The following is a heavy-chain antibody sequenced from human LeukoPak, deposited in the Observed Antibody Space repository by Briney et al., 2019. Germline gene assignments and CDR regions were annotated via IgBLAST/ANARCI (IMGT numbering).Heavy chain of an antibody. V-gene: IGHV1-2*02. D-gene: IGHD3-16*02. Sequence: GASVKVSCKASGYTFTGYYMHWVRQAPGQGLEWMGWINPNSGGTNYAQRFQGRVTMTRDTSISTAYMELSRLRSDDTAVYYCARDFKMITFGGVIGYWGQGTLVTVSS. CDR1: GYTFTGYY. CDR2: INPNSGGT. CDR3: ARDFKMITFGGVIGY. J-gene: IGHJ4*02.